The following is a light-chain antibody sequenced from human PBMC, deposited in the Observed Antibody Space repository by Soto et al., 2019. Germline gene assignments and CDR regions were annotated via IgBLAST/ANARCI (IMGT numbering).Light chain of an antibody. CDR3: QQSYSTLYT. V-gene: IGKV1-39*01. J-gene: IGKJ2*01. CDR1: QNIRTY. Sequence: DIQLTQSPSSLSASVGDRVNITCRASQNIRTYLNWYQQKPGKAPTLLIYAATTLQSGVPSTFSGSASGTDFSLTISSLQPGDVATYYCQQSYSTLYTFGQGTKV. CDR2: AAT.